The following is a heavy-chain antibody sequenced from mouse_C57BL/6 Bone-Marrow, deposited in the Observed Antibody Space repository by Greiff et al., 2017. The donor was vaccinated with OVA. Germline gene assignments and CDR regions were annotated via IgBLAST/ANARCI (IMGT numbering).Heavy chain of an antibody. V-gene: IGHV2-2*01. CDR2: IWRGGST. D-gene: IGHD1-1*01. Sequence: QVQLKESGPGLVQPSQSLSITCTVSGFSLTSYGVHWVRQSPGKGLEWLGVIWRGGSTDYNAAFISRLSISKDNSKSQVFFKMNSLQADDTAIYYCARRDYYGSPYYAMDYWGQGTSVTVSS. CDR3: ARRDYYGSPYYAMDY. CDR1: GFSLTSYG. J-gene: IGHJ4*01.